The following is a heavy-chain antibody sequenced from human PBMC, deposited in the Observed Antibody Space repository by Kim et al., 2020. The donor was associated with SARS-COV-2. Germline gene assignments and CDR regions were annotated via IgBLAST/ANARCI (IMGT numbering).Heavy chain of an antibody. CDR1: GFTFSNYG. Sequence: GGSLRLSCAASGFTFSNYGMHWVRQAPGKGLEWVAIIWHDGNNKYYVDSVKGRFTISRDNSKNMLYLQMNSLRAEDTAVYYCAANFDIWGQGTMVIVSS. CDR2: IWHDGNNK. J-gene: IGHJ3*02. V-gene: IGHV3-33*01. CDR3: AANFDI.